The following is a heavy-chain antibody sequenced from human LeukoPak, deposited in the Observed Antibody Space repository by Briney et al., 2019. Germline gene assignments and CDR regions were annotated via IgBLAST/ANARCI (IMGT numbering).Heavy chain of an antibody. CDR3: ARLPVVTNAFDI. Sequence: TLSLTCTVSGGSISSYYWSWIRQPPGKALEWLARIDWDDDKYYSTSLKTRLTISKDTSKNQVVLTMTNMDPVDTATYYCARLPVVTNAFDIWGQGTMVTVSS. CDR2: IDWDDDK. D-gene: IGHD4-11*01. CDR1: GGSISSYYW. J-gene: IGHJ3*02. V-gene: IGHV2-70*11.